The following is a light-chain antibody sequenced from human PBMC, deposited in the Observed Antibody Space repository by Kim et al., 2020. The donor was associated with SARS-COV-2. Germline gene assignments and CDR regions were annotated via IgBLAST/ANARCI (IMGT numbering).Light chain of an antibody. CDR3: QVWDSSSDHRVV. CDR2: YDS. V-gene: IGLV3-21*04. J-gene: IGLJ2*01. Sequence: PEKTGRVSCGGNSIGSNGVHWYQQKSGQAPVLVIYYDSDRPSGIPERFSGSNSGNTATLTISRVEAGDEADYYCQVWDSSSDHRVVFGGGTQLTVL. CDR1: SIGSNG.